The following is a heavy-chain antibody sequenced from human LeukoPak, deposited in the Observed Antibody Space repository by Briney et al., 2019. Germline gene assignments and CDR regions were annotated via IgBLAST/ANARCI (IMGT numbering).Heavy chain of an antibody. J-gene: IGHJ4*02. CDR3: ARDPYRDAPDYFDY. V-gene: IGHV3-30-3*01. CDR1: GFTFSRYA. CDR2: ISDDGTFT. Sequence: GGSLRLSCAASGFTFSRYAMHWVRQAPGKGLEWVAVISDDGTFTLYGDSVRGRFTISRDSSKNTLYLQMNSLRLEDTAVYYCARDPYRDAPDYFDYWGQGTLVTVSS.